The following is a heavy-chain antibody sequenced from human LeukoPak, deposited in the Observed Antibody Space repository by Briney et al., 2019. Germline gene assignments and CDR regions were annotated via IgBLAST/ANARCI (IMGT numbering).Heavy chain of an antibody. Sequence: SETLSLTCAVYGGSFSGYYWSWISQPPGKGLEWIGEINHSGSTNYNPSLKSRVTISVDTSKNQFSLKLSSVTAADTAVYYCARVAAEAYDFWSGYYQYYFDYWGQGTLVTVSS. CDR2: INHSGST. D-gene: IGHD3-3*01. CDR3: ARVAAEAYDFWSGYYQYYFDY. J-gene: IGHJ4*02. CDR1: GGSFSGYY. V-gene: IGHV4-34*01.